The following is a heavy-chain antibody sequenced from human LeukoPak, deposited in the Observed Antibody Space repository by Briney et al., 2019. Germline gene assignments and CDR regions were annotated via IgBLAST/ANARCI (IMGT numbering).Heavy chain of an antibody. Sequence: SETLSLTCTVSGGSISIYYWSWIRQSPGKGLEWIGYIYNSGNTDYNPSFKSRVIISADTSKNQFSLKLTSVTAADTAVYYCVRHRELTYWGQGTLVTVSS. CDR3: VRHRELTY. CDR1: GGSISIYY. J-gene: IGHJ4*02. D-gene: IGHD3-10*01. CDR2: IYNSGNT. V-gene: IGHV4-59*01.